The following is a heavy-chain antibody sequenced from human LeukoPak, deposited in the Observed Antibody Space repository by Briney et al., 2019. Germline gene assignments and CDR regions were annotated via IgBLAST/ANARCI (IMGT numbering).Heavy chain of an antibody. J-gene: IGHJ4*02. CDR3: ASHPYDILTGYYQDY. D-gene: IGHD3-9*01. V-gene: IGHV4-59*08. Sequence: SETLSLTCTVSGGSISSYYWSWIRQPPGKGLEWIGYIYYSGSTNYNPSLKSRVTISVDTSKNQFSLKLSSATAADTAVYYCASHPYDILTGYYQDYWGQGTLVTVSS. CDR1: GGSISSYY. CDR2: IYYSGST.